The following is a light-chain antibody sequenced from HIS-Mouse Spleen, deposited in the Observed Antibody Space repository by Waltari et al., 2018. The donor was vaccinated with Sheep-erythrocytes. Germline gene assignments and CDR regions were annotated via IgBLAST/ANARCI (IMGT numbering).Light chain of an antibody. Sequence: QSALTQPRSVSGTPGQSVPISCTGTSSDGGGYNYVSWYQQNPGKAPKLMIYDVSKRPSGVPDRFSGSKSGNTASLTISGLQAEDEADYYCCSYAGSYNHVFATGTKVTVL. V-gene: IGLV2-11*01. J-gene: IGLJ1*01. CDR3: CSYAGSYNHV. CDR1: SSDGGGYNY. CDR2: DVS.